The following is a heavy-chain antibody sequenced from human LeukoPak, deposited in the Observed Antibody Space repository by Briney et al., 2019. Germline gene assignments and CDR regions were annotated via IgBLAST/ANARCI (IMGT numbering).Heavy chain of an antibody. V-gene: IGHV3-30*18. CDR3: AKGLASTTSYGNWFDP. CDR2: ISSDGNNE. D-gene: IGHD2/OR15-2a*01. J-gene: IGHJ5*02. Sequence: PGGSPRLSCGASGFTFRTYAMHWVRHTPDKGLEWVAFISSDGNNENYADSVKGGFAISRDNSKNTLYLRINNLTPEDTVVYYCAKGLASTTSYGNWFDPWGQGTLVTVSS. CDR1: GFTFRTYA.